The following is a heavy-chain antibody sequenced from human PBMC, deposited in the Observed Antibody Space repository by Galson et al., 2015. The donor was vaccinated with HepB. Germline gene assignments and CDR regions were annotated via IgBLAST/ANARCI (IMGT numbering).Heavy chain of an antibody. V-gene: IGHV4-34*01. CDR1: GGPFSSYG. Sequence: SETLSLTCSIYGGPFSSYGWSWVRQPPGKGLEWIGEINHGGDTKYNPSLKSRVTISVDTSKDHFSLKLRSVTAADTAVYYCTRYCPSDDYCLNLWGQGTLITVSS. D-gene: IGHD3/OR15-3a*01. J-gene: IGHJ4*02. CDR3: TRYCPSDDYCLNL. CDR2: INHGGDT.